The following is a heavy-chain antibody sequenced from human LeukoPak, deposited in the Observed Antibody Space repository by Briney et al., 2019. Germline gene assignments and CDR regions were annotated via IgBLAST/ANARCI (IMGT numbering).Heavy chain of an antibody. J-gene: IGHJ5*02. CDR2: IIPILGIA. CDR3: ARDAGVTMVRGSFDP. Sequence: ASVKVSCKASGGTFSSYAISWVRQAPGQGLEWMGRIIPILGIANYAQKFQGRVTITRDTSASTAYMELSSLRSEDTAVYYCARDAGVTMVRGSFDPWGQGTLVTVSS. V-gene: IGHV1-69*04. CDR1: GGTFSSYA. D-gene: IGHD3-10*01.